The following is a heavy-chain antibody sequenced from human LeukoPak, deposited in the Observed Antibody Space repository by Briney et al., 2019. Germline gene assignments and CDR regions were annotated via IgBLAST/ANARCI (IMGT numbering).Heavy chain of an antibody. CDR2: ISSSSSYI. CDR1: GFTFSSYS. Sequence: GGSLRLSCAASGFTFSSYSMNWVRQAPGKRLEWVSSISSSSSYIYYADSVKGRFTISRDNAKNSLYLQMNSLRAEDTAVYYCARDPGYGDYGGWFDPWGQGTLVTVSS. D-gene: IGHD4-17*01. J-gene: IGHJ5*02. V-gene: IGHV3-21*01. CDR3: ARDPGYGDYGGWFDP.